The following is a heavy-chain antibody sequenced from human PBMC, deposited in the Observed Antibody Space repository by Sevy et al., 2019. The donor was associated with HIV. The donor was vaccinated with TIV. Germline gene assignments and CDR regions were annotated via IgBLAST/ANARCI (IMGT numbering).Heavy chain of an antibody. J-gene: IGHJ6*02. CDR3: AGPDATGGMDV. CDR2: ISSDSNYI. V-gene: IGHV3-21*01. Sequence: GGSLRLSCAASGFMFSSYSMNWVHQAPGKGLEWVSSISSDSNYIYYADSVKGRFTISRDNAKNSLYLQMNSLRAEDTAVYYCAGPDATGGMDVWGQWSTVTVSS. CDR1: GFMFSSYS.